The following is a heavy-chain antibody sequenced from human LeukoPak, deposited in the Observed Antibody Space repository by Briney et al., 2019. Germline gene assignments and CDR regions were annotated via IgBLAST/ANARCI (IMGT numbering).Heavy chain of an antibody. Sequence: NPGGSLRLSCAASGFTFSSYSMNWVRQAPGKGLEWVSSISSSSSYIYYADSVKGRFTISRDNAKNSLYLQMNSLRAEDTAVYYCARDLHDSSGYVGWFDPWGQGTLVTVSS. CDR1: GFTFSSYS. J-gene: IGHJ5*02. CDR3: ARDLHDSSGYVGWFDP. V-gene: IGHV3-21*01. D-gene: IGHD3-22*01. CDR2: ISSSSSYI.